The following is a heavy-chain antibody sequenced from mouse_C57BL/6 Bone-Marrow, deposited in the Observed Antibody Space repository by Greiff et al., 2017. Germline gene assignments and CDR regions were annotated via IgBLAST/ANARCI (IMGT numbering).Heavy chain of an antibody. J-gene: IGHJ1*03. CDR3: AASSGSSYDWYFDV. D-gene: IGHD1-1*01. CDR1: GYTFTSYW. V-gene: IGHV1-72*01. Sequence: QVQLKQPGAELVKPGASVKLSCKASGYTFTSYWLHWVKQRPGRGLEWIGRIAPNSGGTKYNEKFKSKATLTVDKPSSTAYMQLSSLTSEDSAVYYGAASSGSSYDWYFDVWGTGTTVTVSS. CDR2: IAPNSGGT.